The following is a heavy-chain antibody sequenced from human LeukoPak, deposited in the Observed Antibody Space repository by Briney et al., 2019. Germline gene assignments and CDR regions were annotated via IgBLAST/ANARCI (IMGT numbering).Heavy chain of an antibody. V-gene: IGHV1-18*01. J-gene: IGHJ4*02. CDR3: AKSRPDRAMTYFDY. D-gene: IGHD5-18*01. CDR2: ISAYNGNT. CDR1: GYSFTSYG. Sequence: ASVKVSCKASGYSFTSYGISRVRQAPGQGLEWMGWISAYNGNTNYAQKLQGRVTMTTDTSTSTAYMELRSLRSDDTAVYYCAKSRPDRAMTYFDYWGQGTLVTVSS.